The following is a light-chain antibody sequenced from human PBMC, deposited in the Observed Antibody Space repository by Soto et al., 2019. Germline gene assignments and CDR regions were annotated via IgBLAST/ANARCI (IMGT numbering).Light chain of an antibody. CDR2: GAS. Sequence: EIVMTQSPATLSVSPGERANLSCRASQSVSSNLAWYQQKPGQAPRLLIYGASTRATDIPARFSGSGSGTEFTLTISSLQSEDFAVYYCQQYNNWPRTFGQGTKVEIK. J-gene: IGKJ1*01. CDR3: QQYNNWPRT. CDR1: QSVSSN. V-gene: IGKV3-15*01.